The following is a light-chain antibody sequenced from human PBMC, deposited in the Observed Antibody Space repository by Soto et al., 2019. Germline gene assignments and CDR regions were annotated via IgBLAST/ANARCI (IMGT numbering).Light chain of an antibody. Sequence: QSALTQPRSVXXXXXXXXXXXCTGTSSDVGGYNYVSWYQQHPGKAPKLMIYDVSKRPSGVPDRFSGSKSGNTASLTISGLQAEDEADYYCCSYAGSYVFGTGTKLTVL. CDR3: CSYAGSYV. J-gene: IGLJ1*01. V-gene: IGLV2-11*01. CDR2: DVS. CDR1: SSDVGGYNY.